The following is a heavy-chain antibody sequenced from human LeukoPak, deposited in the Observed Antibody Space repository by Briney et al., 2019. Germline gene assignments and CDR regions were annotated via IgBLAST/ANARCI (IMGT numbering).Heavy chain of an antibody. J-gene: IGHJ4*02. CDR1: GYTFSNFG. D-gene: IGHD2-2*01. Sequence: AASVKVSCKASGYTFSNFGISWVRQAPGQGLEWMGWISGNNDNPNYGQKFQGRLTVTTDSSTSTVYMELRNLRSDDTAVYYCARDGTSTDDYWGQGTLVTVSS. V-gene: IGHV1-18*01. CDR2: ISGNNDNP. CDR3: ARDGTSTDDY.